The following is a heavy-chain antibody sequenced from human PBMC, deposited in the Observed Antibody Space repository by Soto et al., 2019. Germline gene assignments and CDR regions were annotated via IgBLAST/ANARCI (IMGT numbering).Heavy chain of an antibody. CDR2: ISSSSSYI. V-gene: IGHV3-21*03. Sequence: GGSLRLSCAASGFTFSSYSMNWVRQAPGKGLEWVSSISSSSSYINYADSVKGRFTISRDNAKNSLDLQMNSLRAADTAVYYCARDRVGVGSSSYYFDYWGQGTLVTVSS. CDR1: GFTFSSYS. D-gene: IGHD6-6*01. J-gene: IGHJ4*02. CDR3: ARDRVGVGSSSYYFDY.